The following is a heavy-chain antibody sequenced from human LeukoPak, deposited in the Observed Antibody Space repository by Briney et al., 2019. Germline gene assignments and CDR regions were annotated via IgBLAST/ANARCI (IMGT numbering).Heavy chain of an antibody. J-gene: IGHJ6*02. CDR1: GGTFSSYA. CDR2: IIPIFGTA. Sequence: SVKVSCKASGGTFSSYAISWVRQAPGQGLEWMGGIIPIFGTANYAQKFQGRVTITADESTSTAYMELSRLRSDDTAVYYCARDILYCSGGSCYEGLHYYYGMDVWGQGTTVTVSS. D-gene: IGHD2-15*01. CDR3: ARDILYCSGGSCYEGLHYYYGMDV. V-gene: IGHV1-69*13.